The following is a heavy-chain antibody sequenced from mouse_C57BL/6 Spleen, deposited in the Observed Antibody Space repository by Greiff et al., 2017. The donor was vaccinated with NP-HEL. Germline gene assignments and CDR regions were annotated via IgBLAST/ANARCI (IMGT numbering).Heavy chain of an antibody. D-gene: IGHD2-3*01. J-gene: IGHJ3*01. CDR1: GYTFTSYW. V-gene: IGHV1-52*01. CDR3: AVGDGYSGFFAY. CDR2: IDPSDSET. Sequence: QVQLQQPGAELVRPGSSVKLSCKASGYTFTSYWMHWVKQRPIQGLEWIGNIDPSDSETHYNQKFKDKATLTVEKSSSTAYMQLSSLTSEDSAVYYCAVGDGYSGFFAYWGQGTLVTVSA.